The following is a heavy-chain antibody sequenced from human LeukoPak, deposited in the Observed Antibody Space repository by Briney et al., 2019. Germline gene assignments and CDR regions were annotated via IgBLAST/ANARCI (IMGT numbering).Heavy chain of an antibody. J-gene: IGHJ4*02. CDR2: ISYDGSNK. CDR1: GFTFSTYA. CDR3: AKDLDYGLAGAYIFDY. V-gene: IGHV3-30-3*01. Sequence: PGGSLRLSCAASGFTFSTYAMHWVRQAPGKGLEWVALISYDGSNKYYADSVKGRFTISRDNSKNTLYLQMNSLRAEDTAVYYRAKDLDYGLAGAYIFDYWGQGTLVTVSS. D-gene: IGHD4-17*01.